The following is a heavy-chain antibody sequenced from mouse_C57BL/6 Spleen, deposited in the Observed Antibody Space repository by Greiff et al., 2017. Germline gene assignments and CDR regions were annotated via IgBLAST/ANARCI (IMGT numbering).Heavy chain of an antibody. CDR1: GYTFTSYW. D-gene: IGHD2-4*01. Sequence: QVQLQQPGAELVKPGASVKLSCKASGYTFTSYWMHWVKQRPGQGLEWIGMIHPNSGSTNYNEKFKSKATLTVDKSSSTAYMQLSSLTSEDSAVYYCARECDYDYAPYYAMDYWGQGTSVTVSS. V-gene: IGHV1-64*01. CDR2: IHPNSGST. CDR3: ARECDYDYAPYYAMDY. J-gene: IGHJ4*01.